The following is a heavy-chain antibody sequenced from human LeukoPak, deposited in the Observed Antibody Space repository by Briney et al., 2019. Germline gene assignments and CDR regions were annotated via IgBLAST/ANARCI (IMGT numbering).Heavy chain of an antibody. CDR1: GFTFSSYE. Sequence: GGSLRLSCAASGFTFSSYEMNWVRQAPGKGLEWVSYISSSGSTIYYADSVKGRFTISRDNAKNSLYLQMNSPRAEDTAVYYCARDHGITGTTIYPLWGQGTLVTVSS. CDR2: ISSSGSTI. V-gene: IGHV3-48*03. D-gene: IGHD1-7*01. CDR3: ARDHGITGTTIYPL. J-gene: IGHJ4*02.